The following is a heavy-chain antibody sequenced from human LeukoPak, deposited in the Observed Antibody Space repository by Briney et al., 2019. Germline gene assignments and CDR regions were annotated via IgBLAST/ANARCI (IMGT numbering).Heavy chain of an antibody. CDR1: GYSFTSYW. CDR2: IDPSDSYT. CDR3: ARIVGATRVFDY. V-gene: IGHV5-10-1*01. D-gene: IGHD1-26*01. Sequence: GESLKISCKGSGYSFTSYWISRVRQMPGKGLEWMGRIDPSDSYTNYSPSFQGHVTISADKSISTAYLQWSSLKASDTAMYYCARIVGATRVFDYWGQGTLVTVSS. J-gene: IGHJ4*02.